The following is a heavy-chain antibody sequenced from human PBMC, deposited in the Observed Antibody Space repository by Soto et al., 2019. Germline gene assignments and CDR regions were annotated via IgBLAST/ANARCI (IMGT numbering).Heavy chain of an antibody. D-gene: IGHD3-22*01. V-gene: IGHV3-33*01. J-gene: IGHJ4*02. Sequence: GGSLRLSCEASGFNFSSYVIHWVRQAPGKGLEWVAIIWNDGINEYYADSVKGRSTISRDNSKNTVYLQVSKLRAEDTAVYFCARDQTDSGGYSDSWGQGTMVTVSS. CDR2: IWNDGINE. CDR3: ARDQTDSGGYSDS. CDR1: GFNFSSYV.